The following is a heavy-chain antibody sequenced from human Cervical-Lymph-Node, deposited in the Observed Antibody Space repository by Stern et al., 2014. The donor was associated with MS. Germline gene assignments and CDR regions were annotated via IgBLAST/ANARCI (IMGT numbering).Heavy chain of an antibody. D-gene: IGHD6-19*01. J-gene: IGHJ4*02. CDR2: IYYSGST. V-gene: IGHV4-59*01. CDR1: GGSISSYY. Sequence: QVQLQESGPGLVKPSETLSLTCTVSGGSISSYYWSWIRQPPGKGLEWIGYIYYSGSTNYNPSLKSRVTISVDTSKNQFSLKLNSVTAADTAVYYCARGKAVAGLPYFDYWGQGTLVTVSS. CDR3: ARGKAVAGLPYFDY.